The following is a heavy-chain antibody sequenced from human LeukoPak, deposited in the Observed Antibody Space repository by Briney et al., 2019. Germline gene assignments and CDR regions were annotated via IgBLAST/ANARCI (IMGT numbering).Heavy chain of an antibody. Sequence: ASVKVSCKASGYTFTSYYMHWVRQAPGQGLEWMGIINPSGGSTSYAQKFQGRVTMTRDTSTSTVYMELSSLRSEDTAVYYCASGQSSLGITSYFDYWGQGTLVTVSS. D-gene: IGHD7-27*01. V-gene: IGHV1-46*01. J-gene: IGHJ4*02. CDR1: GYTFTSYY. CDR2: INPSGGST. CDR3: ASGQSSLGITSYFDY.